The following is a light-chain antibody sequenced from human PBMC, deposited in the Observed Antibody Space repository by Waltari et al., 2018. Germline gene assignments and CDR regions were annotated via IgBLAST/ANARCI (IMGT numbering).Light chain of an antibody. J-gene: IGKJ1*01. CDR1: QSVSSN. CDR2: GAS. CDR3: QQSSNWPRT. V-gene: IGKV3-15*01. Sequence: EIVMKQSQATLSVSPGGRATLSCRASQSVSSNLAWYQQQPGQAPRLLIYGASTRATGIPARFSGSGSGTEFTLTISSLQSEDFAVYYFQQSSNWPRTFGQGTKVEIK.